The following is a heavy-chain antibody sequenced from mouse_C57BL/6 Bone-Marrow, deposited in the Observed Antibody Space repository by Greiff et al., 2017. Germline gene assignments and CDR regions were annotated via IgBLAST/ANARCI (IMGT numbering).Heavy chain of an antibody. CDR2: IHPNSGST. CDR1: GYTFTSYW. J-gene: IGHJ1*03. Sequence: QVQLQQPGAELVKPGASVKLSCKASGYTFTSYWMPWVKQRPGQGLEWIGMIHPNSGSTNYNEKFKSKATLTVDKSSSTAYMQLSSLTSEDSAVYYCARKYDGYPWYFDVWGTGTTVIVSS. V-gene: IGHV1-64*01. D-gene: IGHD2-3*01. CDR3: ARKYDGYPWYFDV.